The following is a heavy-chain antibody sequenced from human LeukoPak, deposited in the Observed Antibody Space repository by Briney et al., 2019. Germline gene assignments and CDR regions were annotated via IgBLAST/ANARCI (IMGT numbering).Heavy chain of an antibody. J-gene: IGHJ4*02. CDR3: TTKYYYDSSGYNNLDY. CDR2: SKRETDGGTP. Sequence: GGSQRLPRAASVIAVSSNYILWVRQAPGQGLEGVGCSKRETDGGTPHYAPPVKGRFAISRDDSKSTLYLQMNSLKTDDTAVYYCTTKYYYDSSGYNNLDYWGQGTLVTVSS. CDR1: VIAVSSNY. V-gene: IGHV3-15*01. D-gene: IGHD3-22*01.